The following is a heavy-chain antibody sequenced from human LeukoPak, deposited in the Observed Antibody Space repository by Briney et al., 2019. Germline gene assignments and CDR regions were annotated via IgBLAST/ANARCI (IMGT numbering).Heavy chain of an antibody. V-gene: IGHV1-2*02. CDR1: GYTFTGYY. CDR2: INPNSGGT. Sequence: GASVKVSCKASGYTFTGYYMHWVRQAPGQGLEWMGWINPNSGGTNYAQKFQGRVTMTRDTSIGTAYMELCRLRSDDTAGYYCATSDFLSAFDIWGQGTMVTVSS. CDR3: ATSDFLSAFDI. D-gene: IGHD2/OR15-2a*01. J-gene: IGHJ3*02.